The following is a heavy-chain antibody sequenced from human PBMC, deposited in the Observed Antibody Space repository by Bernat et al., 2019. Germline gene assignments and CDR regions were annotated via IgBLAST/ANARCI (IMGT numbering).Heavy chain of an antibody. D-gene: IGHD3-10*01. CDR1: GGSFSGYY. J-gene: IGHJ4*02. Sequence: QVQLQQWGAGLLKPSETLSLTCAVYGGSFSGYYWSWIRQPPGKGLGWIGEINHSGSTNYNPSLKSRVTISVDRSKNQFSLKLSSVTAADTAVYYCARVGYYGSGLDYWGQGTLVTVSS. CDR3: ARVGYYGSGLDY. CDR2: INHSGST. V-gene: IGHV4-34*01.